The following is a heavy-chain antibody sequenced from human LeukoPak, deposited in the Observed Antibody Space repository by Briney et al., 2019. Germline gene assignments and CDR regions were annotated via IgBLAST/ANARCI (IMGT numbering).Heavy chain of an antibody. CDR2: IYFRGDT. CDR1: GGSFSGYY. V-gene: IGHV4-34*01. J-gene: IGHJ4*02. D-gene: IGHD2/OR15-2a*01. CDR3: ARDTFFYHAFDY. Sequence: SETLSLTCAVYGGSFSGYYWSWIRQPPGKGLEWIGSIYFRGDTYSNPSLRSRFTISVDTSKNQFSLKLSSVTAADTAVYYCARDTFFYHAFDYWGQGTLVTVSS.